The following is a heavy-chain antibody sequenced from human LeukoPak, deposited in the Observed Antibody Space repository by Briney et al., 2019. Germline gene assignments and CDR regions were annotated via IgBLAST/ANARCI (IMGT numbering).Heavy chain of an antibody. D-gene: IGHD3-10*01. V-gene: IGHV1-2*02. CDR1: GYTFTDYY. Sequence: ASVKVSCKASGYTFTDYYMHWVRQAPGQGLEWMGWINPDSGDTNYPQHLQARVTVTRDTSISTAYLELTRLTSDDTAVYYCARDRIPPAGDYYGSGRYGFDPWGQGTLVTVSS. J-gene: IGHJ5*02. CDR3: ARDRIPPAGDYYGSGRYGFDP. CDR2: INPDSGDT.